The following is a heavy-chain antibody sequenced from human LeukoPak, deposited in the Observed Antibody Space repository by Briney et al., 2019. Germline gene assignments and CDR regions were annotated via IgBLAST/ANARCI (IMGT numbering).Heavy chain of an antibody. CDR1: GFTFSSYE. CDR2: ISSSGSTI. J-gene: IGHJ4*02. V-gene: IGHV3-48*03. D-gene: IGHD5-18*01. Sequence: PGGSLRLSCAASGFTFSSYEMNWVRQAPGKGLEWVSYISSSGSTIYYADSVKGRFTISRDNSKNTLYLQMNSLRAEDTAVYYCAREDTFAPFSYWGQGTLVTVSS. CDR3: AREDTFAPFSY.